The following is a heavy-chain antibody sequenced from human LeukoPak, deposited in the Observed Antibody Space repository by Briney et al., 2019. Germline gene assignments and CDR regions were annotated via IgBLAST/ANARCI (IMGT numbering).Heavy chain of an antibody. CDR2: INPNSGGT. J-gene: IGHJ6*03. Sequence: ASVKVSCKASGYTFTGYYMHWVRQAPGQGLEWMGWINPNSGGTNYAQKFQGRVTMTRDTSISTAYMELSRLRSDDTAVYYCARDRRVRGVIKGYYYYMDVWGKGTTVTISS. CDR1: GYTFTGYY. D-gene: IGHD3-10*01. CDR3: ARDRRVRGVIKGYYYYMDV. V-gene: IGHV1-2*02.